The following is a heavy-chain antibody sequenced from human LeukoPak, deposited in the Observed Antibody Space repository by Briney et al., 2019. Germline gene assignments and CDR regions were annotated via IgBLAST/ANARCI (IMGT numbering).Heavy chain of an antibody. V-gene: IGHV1-2*02. Sequence: AASVKVSCKASGYTFTGYYMHWVRQAPGQGLEWMGWINPNSGGTNYAQKFQGRVTMTRDTSISTAYMELSRLRSDDTAVYYCARADGITGPFDYWGQGTLVTVSS. J-gene: IGHJ4*02. CDR3: ARADGITGPFDY. CDR1: GYTFTGYY. D-gene: IGHD1-20*01. CDR2: INPNSGGT.